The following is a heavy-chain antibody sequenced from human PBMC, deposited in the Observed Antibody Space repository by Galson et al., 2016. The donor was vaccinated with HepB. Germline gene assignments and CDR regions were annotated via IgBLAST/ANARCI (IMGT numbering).Heavy chain of an antibody. Sequence: SLRLSCAASGFTFSSYAMNWVRQAPGKGLEWVATLTGSGGGTYYADSVKGRFTISRDNSKNTLYLEMISLRAGDTAVYYGAKVPHHSAGWPRGIDYWGQGTLVIVSS. J-gene: IGHJ4*02. D-gene: IGHD6-25*01. V-gene: IGHV3-23*01. CDR3: AKVPHHSAGWPRGIDY. CDR2: LTGSGGGT. CDR1: GFTFSSYA.